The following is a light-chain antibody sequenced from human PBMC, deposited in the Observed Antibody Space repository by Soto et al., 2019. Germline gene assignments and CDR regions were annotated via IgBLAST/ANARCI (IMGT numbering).Light chain of an antibody. V-gene: IGKV1-9*01. CDR3: QQTRSFPLT. CDR1: QGIGSY. Sequence: IQLTQSPSSLSASVGDRVTITCRASQGIGSYLAWYQQKPGEAPKLLIFAASTLQSGVPSRFSGSGSGTDFTLTISSLQPDDAAVYYCQQTRSFPLTFGGGTKVDIK. CDR2: AAS. J-gene: IGKJ4*01.